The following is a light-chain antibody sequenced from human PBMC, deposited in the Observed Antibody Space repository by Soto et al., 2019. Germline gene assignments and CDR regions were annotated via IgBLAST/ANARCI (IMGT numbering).Light chain of an antibody. CDR1: SSDVGGYNY. Sequence: QPVLTQPASVSGSPGQSITISCTGTSSDVGGYNYVSWYQQYPGKAPKLMIYDVSTRPSGVSNRFSGSKSGNTASLTISGLQAEDEDDYYCTSYTTSSTLVFGTGTKLTVL. V-gene: IGLV2-14*01. CDR3: TSYTTSSTLV. J-gene: IGLJ1*01. CDR2: DVS.